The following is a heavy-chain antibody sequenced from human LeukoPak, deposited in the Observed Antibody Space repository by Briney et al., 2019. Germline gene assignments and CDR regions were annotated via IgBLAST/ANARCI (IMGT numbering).Heavy chain of an antibody. J-gene: IGHJ4*02. Sequence: GGSLRLSCAASGFTFRTYWMSWVRQSPGKGLEWVANIKHLGSEKYYEDSVKGRFTISRDDAKNPLYLQVNSLRGEDTAVYYCTRQRGWYYFDNWGQGTLVIVSS. V-gene: IGHV3-7*01. CDR3: TRQRGWYYFDN. CDR2: IKHLGSEK. D-gene: IGHD1-1*01. CDR1: GFTFRTYW.